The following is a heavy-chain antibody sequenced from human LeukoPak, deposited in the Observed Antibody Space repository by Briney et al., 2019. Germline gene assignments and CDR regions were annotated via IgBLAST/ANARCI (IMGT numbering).Heavy chain of an antibody. J-gene: IGHJ4*02. CDR2: INPNSGGT. CDR3: ATSRDRIAAAGRDEFDY. CDR1: GYTFTDYY. Sequence: ASVKVSCKASGYTFTDYYIHWVRQAPGQGLEWMGRINPNSGGTNYAQKFQGRVTVTRDTSISTAYMELSRLSSDDTAVYYCATSRDRIAAAGRDEFDYWGQGTLVTVSS. D-gene: IGHD6-13*01. V-gene: IGHV1-2*06.